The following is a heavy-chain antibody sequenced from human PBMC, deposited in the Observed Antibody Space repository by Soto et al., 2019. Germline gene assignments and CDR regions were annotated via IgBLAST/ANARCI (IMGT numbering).Heavy chain of an antibody. CDR3: ARDGDTVTTFYYYYYMDV. V-gene: IGHV4-30-4*01. J-gene: IGHJ6*03. CDR2: MYYSGRL. D-gene: IGHD4-17*01. CDR1: GVSISRGGDY. Sequence: SETLSLTCTVSGVSISRGGDYWGWVRQPPGKGLEWIGYMYYSGRLYFNQSLRSRLTMSADTSANQFSLKLSSVTSADTAVYYCARDGDTVTTFYYYYYMDVWGKGTTVTVSS.